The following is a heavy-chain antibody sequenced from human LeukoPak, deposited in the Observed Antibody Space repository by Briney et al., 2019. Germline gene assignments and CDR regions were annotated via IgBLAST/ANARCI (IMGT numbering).Heavy chain of an antibody. J-gene: IGHJ4*02. V-gene: IGHV3-53*01. D-gene: IGHD6-13*01. Sequence: GGSLRLSCAASGFTVSSNYMSWVRQAPGKGLEWVSVIYSGDSTYYADSVKDRFTISRDNSKNTLYLQMNSLRAEDTAVYYCARDFSSSADYWGQGTLVTVSS. CDR3: ARDFSSSADY. CDR1: GFTVSSNY. CDR2: IYSGDST.